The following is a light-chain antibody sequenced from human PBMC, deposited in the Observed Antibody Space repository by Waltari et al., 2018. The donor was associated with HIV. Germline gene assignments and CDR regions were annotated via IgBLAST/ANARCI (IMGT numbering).Light chain of an antibody. J-gene: IGLJ2*01. V-gene: IGLV3-19*01. Sequence: SSELTQDPAVSVALGQTVRITCQGDRLRSYYASWYQQKPGQAPVLVIYGKNNRPSGIPDRFSGSSSGNTASLTITGAQAEDEADYYCNSRDSSGNSVVFGGGTKLTVL. CDR2: GKN. CDR1: RLRSYY. CDR3: NSRDSSGNSVV.